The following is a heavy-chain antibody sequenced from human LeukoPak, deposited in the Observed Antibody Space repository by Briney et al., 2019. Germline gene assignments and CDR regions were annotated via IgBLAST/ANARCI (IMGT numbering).Heavy chain of an antibody. V-gene: IGHV4-59*01. CDR2: IYYSGST. CDR1: GGSISSYY. Sequence: SETLSLTCTVSGGSISSYYWSWIRQPPGKGLEWIGYIYYSGSTNYNPSLKSRVTISVDTSKNQFSLKLSSVTAADTAVYYCARTTEAHSWRTRYYDYYMDVWGKGTTVTISS. D-gene: IGHD6-13*01. CDR3: ARTTEAHSWRTRYYDYYMDV. J-gene: IGHJ6*03.